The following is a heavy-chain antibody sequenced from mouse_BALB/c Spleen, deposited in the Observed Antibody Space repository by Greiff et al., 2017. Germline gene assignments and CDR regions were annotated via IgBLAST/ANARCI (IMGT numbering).Heavy chain of an antibody. CDR3: ARAPFITTVVESPWYFDV. CDR2: ISSGGSYT. V-gene: IGHV5-9-4*01. CDR1: GFTFSSYA. Sequence: EVMLVESGGGLVKPGGSLKLSCAASGFTFSSYAMSWVRQSPEKRLEWVAEISSGGSYTYYPDTVTGRFTISRDNAKNTLYLEMSSLRSEDTAMYYCARAPFITTVVESPWYFDVWGAGTTVTVSS. D-gene: IGHD1-1*01. J-gene: IGHJ1*01.